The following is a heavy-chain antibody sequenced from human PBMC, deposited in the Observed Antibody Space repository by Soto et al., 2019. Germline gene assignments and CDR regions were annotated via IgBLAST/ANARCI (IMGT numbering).Heavy chain of an antibody. CDR1: GHTFSSYG. CDR2: ISAYNGNT. D-gene: IGHD2-15*01. Sequence: QVQLVQSGAEVVKPGASVRVSCKTSGHTFSSYGFTWVRQAPGQGLEWMGWISAYNGNTNYAQKFQGRVTVTTDTSTSTAYMELRCLRSDDTAVYYCARALYCSGGSCYFDHWGQGTLVTVSS. J-gene: IGHJ4*02. CDR3: ARALYCSGGSCYFDH. V-gene: IGHV1-18*01.